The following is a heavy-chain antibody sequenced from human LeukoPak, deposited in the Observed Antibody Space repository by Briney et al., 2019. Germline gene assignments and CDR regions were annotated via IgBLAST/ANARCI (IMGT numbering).Heavy chain of an antibody. CDR1: GFTFSSYS. CDR3: ASGYSSDYGGNVY. V-gene: IGHV3-21*01. Sequence: GGSLRLSCAASGFTFSSYSMNWVHQAPGKGLEWVSSISSSSSYVYYADSVKGRFTISRDNAKNSLYLQMNSLSTEDTAVYYCASGYSSDYGGNVYWGRGTLVTVSS. D-gene: IGHD4-23*01. J-gene: IGHJ4*02. CDR2: ISSSSSYV.